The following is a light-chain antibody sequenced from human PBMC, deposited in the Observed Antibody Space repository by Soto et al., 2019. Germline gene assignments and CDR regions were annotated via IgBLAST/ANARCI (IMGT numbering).Light chain of an antibody. CDR1: QSISHN. CDR3: QHHNSYSQT. Sequence: DIQMTQSPPTLSASVGDRVTITCRASQSISHNLAWYQQMPGKAPTLLIYVASTLQSGVPSRFSGSGSGTEFTLTISSLQPDDFGTYFCQHHNSYSQTFGQGTKVEIK. V-gene: IGKV1-5*01. J-gene: IGKJ1*01. CDR2: VAS.